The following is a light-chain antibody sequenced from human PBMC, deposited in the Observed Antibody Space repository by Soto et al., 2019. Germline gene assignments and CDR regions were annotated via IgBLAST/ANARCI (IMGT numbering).Light chain of an antibody. J-gene: IGKJ1*01. CDR1: QGISSF. Sequence: IQLTQSPSSLSASVGDRVTITCRASQGISSFLAWYQQKPGQAPNLLIYGASTLASGVPSRFSGSGSGTDFTLTIASLQPEDFATYYCQQLNTCPRTFGQGTKVEVK. CDR2: GAS. V-gene: IGKV1-9*01. CDR3: QQLNTCPRT.